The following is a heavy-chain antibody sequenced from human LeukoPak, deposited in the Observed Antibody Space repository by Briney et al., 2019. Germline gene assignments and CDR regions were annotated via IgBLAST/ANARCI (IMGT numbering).Heavy chain of an antibody. D-gene: IGHD1-26*01. Sequence: SVKVSCKASGGTFSSYAISWVRQAPGQGLEWKGGIIPIFGTANYAQKFQGRVTITADESTSTAYMELSSLRSEDTAVYYCARERIVGTIGAFDIWGQGTMVTVSS. CDR2: IIPIFGTA. J-gene: IGHJ3*02. CDR1: GGTFSSYA. V-gene: IGHV1-69*13. CDR3: ARERIVGTIGAFDI.